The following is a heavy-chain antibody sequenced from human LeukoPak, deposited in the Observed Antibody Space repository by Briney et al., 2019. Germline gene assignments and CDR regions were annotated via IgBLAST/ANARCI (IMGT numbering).Heavy chain of an antibody. J-gene: IGHJ5*02. D-gene: IGHD6-19*01. Sequence: GGSLRLSCAASGFTFSSYAMHWVRQAPGKGLEWVAVISYDGSNKYYADSVKGRFTISRDNSKNTLYLQMNSLRAEDTAVYYCARGGQWLVRHLDPWGQGTLVTVSS. CDR2: ISYDGSNK. CDR3: ARGGQWLVRHLDP. V-gene: IGHV3-30*04. CDR1: GFTFSSYA.